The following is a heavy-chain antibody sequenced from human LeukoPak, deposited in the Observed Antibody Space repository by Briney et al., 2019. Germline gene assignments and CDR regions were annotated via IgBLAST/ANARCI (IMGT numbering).Heavy chain of an antibody. CDR3: AKSAAELDY. D-gene: IGHD6-13*01. CDR2: ISYDGSNK. Sequence: GGSLRLSCAASGFTFSSYWMSWVRQAPGKGLEWVAVISYDGSNKYYADSVKGRFTISRDNSKNTLYLQMNSLRAEDTAVYYCAKSAAELDYWGQGTLVTVSS. V-gene: IGHV3-30*18. CDR1: GFTFSSYW. J-gene: IGHJ4*02.